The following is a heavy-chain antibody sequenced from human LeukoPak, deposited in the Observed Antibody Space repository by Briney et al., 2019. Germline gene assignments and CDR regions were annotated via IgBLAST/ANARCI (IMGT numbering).Heavy chain of an antibody. CDR1: GFTFSSYW. CDR3: VREADVAVAFDY. D-gene: IGHD6-19*01. Sequence: GGSLRLSCAASGFTFSSYWMHWVRQAPGKGLVWVSRINTDGSSSTYADSVKGRFTISRDNAKLYLQMNSLRAEDTAVYYCVREADVAVAFDYWGQGTLVTVSP. V-gene: IGHV3-74*01. J-gene: IGHJ4*02. CDR2: INTDGSSS.